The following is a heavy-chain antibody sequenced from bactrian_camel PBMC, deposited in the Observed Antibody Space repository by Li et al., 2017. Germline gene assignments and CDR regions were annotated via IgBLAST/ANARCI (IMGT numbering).Heavy chain of an antibody. D-gene: IGHD2*01. J-gene: IGHJ4*01. CDR1: GYIHDTYS. V-gene: IGHV3S53*01. CDR3: ARGRGAWDEYRY. Sequence: HVQLVESGGGSVQAGGSLRLSCAASGYIHDTYSVAWFRQSPGKQREGVAAIEEDGDTTYGDSVKGRFTITKDDAENTFYLQMSSLKTEDTAMYYCARGRGAWDEYRYWGQGTQVTVS. CDR2: IEEDGDT.